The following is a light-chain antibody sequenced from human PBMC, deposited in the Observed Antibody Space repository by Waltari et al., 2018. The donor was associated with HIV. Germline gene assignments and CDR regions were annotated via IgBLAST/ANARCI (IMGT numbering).Light chain of an antibody. V-gene: IGLV3-21*02. CDR2: DDT. CDR3: QVWDTNKHQPM. J-gene: IGLJ3*02. CDR1: TFEAQR. Sequence: SDVMSHSPSVSPAPGQTATIPCGGDTFEAQRAHWYQLKPGQAPTLIIYDDTDRPSGIPERISGSNSGTTATLTIANVEAGDEADYFCQVWDTNKHQPMFGAGTKLTVL.